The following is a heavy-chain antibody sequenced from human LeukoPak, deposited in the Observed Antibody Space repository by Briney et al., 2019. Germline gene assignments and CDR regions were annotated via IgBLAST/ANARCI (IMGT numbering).Heavy chain of an antibody. Sequence: SETLSLTCTVSGGSISSSSYYWGWVRQPPGKGLEWIGSIYYSGNTYYNPSLKSRVTISVDTSKNQFSLKLSSVTAADTAVYYCASLSLGELSSWGQGTLVTVSS. CDR3: ASLSLGELSS. V-gene: IGHV4-39*07. CDR1: GGSISSSSYY. J-gene: IGHJ4*02. CDR2: IYYSGNT. D-gene: IGHD3-16*02.